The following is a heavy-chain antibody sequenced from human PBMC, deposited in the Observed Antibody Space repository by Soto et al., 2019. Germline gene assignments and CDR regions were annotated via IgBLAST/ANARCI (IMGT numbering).Heavy chain of an antibody. CDR3: AKDRCSSTSCGSDY. CDR2: LSYDGSNT. V-gene: IGHV3-30*18. D-gene: IGHD2-2*01. CDR1: GFTFSTSA. J-gene: IGHJ4*02. Sequence: GGSLRLSCAASGFTFSTSAMHWVRQAPGKGLEWVTFLSYDGSNTYYADSAKGRFTISRDNSKNTLYLQMNSLRAEDTAVYFCAKDRCSSTSCGSDYWGQGTLVTVSS.